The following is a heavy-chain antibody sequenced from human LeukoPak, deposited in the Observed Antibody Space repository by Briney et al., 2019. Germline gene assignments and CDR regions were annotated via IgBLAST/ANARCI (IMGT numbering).Heavy chain of an antibody. Sequence: GGSLRLSCSASGFTFSSRWMSWVRQAPGKGLEWVANIKQDGSEKYYVDSVKGRFTISRDNAKNSLYLQMNSLRAEDTAVYYCARGDLRFLEWLMVSLPYYFDYWGQGTLVTVSS. CDR1: GFTFSSRW. CDR3: ARGDLRFLEWLMVSLPYYFDY. D-gene: IGHD3-3*01. CDR2: IKQDGSEK. V-gene: IGHV3-7*03. J-gene: IGHJ4*02.